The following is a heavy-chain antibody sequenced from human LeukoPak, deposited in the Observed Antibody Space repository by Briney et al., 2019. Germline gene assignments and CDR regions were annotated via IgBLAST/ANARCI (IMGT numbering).Heavy chain of an antibody. J-gene: IGHJ3*02. CDR3: AIVQVDAFDI. CDR2: MNPNSGNT. V-gene: IGHV1-8*02. Sequence: ASVKVSCKASGYTFTGYYMHWVRQATGQGLEWMGWMNPNSGNTGYAQKFQGRVTMTRNTSISTAYMELSSLRSEDTAVYYCAIVQVDAFDIWGQGTMVTVSS. CDR1: GYTFTGYY.